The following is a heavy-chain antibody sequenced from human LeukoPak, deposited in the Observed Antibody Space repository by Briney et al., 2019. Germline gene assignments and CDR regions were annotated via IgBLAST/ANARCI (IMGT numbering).Heavy chain of an antibody. CDR2: IIPIFGTA. V-gene: IGHV1-69*05. CDR3: ARGGYYDSSGHNWFDP. Sequence: GASVKVSCKASGGTFSSYAISWVRQAPGQGLEWMGGIIPIFGTANYAQKLQGRVTMTTDTSTSTAYMELRSLRSDDTAVYYCARGGYYDSSGHNWFDPWGQGTLVTVSS. D-gene: IGHD3-22*01. J-gene: IGHJ5*02. CDR1: GGTFSSYA.